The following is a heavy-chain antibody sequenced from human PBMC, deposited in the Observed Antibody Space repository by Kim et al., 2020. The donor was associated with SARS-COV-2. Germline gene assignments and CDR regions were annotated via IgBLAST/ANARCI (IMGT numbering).Heavy chain of an antibody. CDR2: IYYSGST. CDR3: ARDRGLIVGATTNWYFDL. D-gene: IGHD1-26*01. V-gene: IGHV4-59*01. J-gene: IGHJ2*01. CDR1: GGSISSYY. Sequence: SETLSLTCTVSGGSISSYYWSWIRQPPGKGLEWIGYIYYSGSTNYNPSLKSRVTISVDTSKNQFSLKLSSVTAADTAVYYCARDRGLIVGATTNWYFDLWGRGTLVTVSS.